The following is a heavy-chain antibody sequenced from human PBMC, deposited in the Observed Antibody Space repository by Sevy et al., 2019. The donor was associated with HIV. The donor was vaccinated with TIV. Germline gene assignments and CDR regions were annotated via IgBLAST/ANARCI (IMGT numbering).Heavy chain of an antibody. V-gene: IGHV3-72*01. CDR3: ARDLAGRPYCDN. D-gene: IGHD3-10*01. J-gene: IGHJ4*02. CDR2: VRNKPKGYTT. CDR1: GFTFSDQY. Sequence: GGSLRLSCAASGFTFSDQYMDWVRQAPGKGLEWVGRVRNKPKGYTTEYAGSVKGRFTISRDASKNSLFLQMNSRKTEDTAMYYCARDLAGRPYCDNWGQGTLVTVSS.